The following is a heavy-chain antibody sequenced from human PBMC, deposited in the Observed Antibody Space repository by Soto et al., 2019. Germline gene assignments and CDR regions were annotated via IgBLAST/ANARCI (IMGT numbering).Heavy chain of an antibody. Sequence: GGSLRLSCAASGFTFSSYGMHWVRQAPGKGLEWVAVISYDGSNKYYADSVKGRFTISRDNSKNTLYLQMNSLRAEDTVVYYCAKDLKQQLVPHDWFDPWGQGTLVTVSS. CDR1: GFTFSSYG. CDR3: AKDLKQQLVPHDWFDP. J-gene: IGHJ5*02. V-gene: IGHV3-30*18. D-gene: IGHD6-13*01. CDR2: ISYDGSNK.